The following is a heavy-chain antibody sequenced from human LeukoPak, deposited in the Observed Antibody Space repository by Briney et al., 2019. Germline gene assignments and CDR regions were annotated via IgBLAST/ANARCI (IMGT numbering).Heavy chain of an antibody. CDR3: ARHAAVEGSSGWSPLWWFDP. J-gene: IGHJ5*02. V-gene: IGHV4-59*08. CDR1: GGSIRSYY. CDR2: MHHSGST. D-gene: IGHD6-19*01. Sequence: PSETLSLTCAVYGGSIRSYYWSWIRQPPGKGLEWIGYMHHSGSTKHNPYLKSRVTISVDTSKSQFSLKLSSVTAADTAVYYCARHAAVEGSSGWSPLWWFDPWGQGTLVTVSS.